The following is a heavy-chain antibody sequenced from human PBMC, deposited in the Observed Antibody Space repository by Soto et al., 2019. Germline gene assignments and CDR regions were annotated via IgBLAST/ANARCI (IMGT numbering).Heavy chain of an antibody. CDR3: ARARRGAPYYYTMDL. D-gene: IGHD3-10*01. J-gene: IGHJ6*02. CDR1: GFTFSSCA. V-gene: IGHV3-23*01. CDR2: ISGSGGIT. Sequence: GGSLRLSCIASGFTFSSCAMTWVRQAPGKGLEWVSDISGSGGITYYADSVKGRFTISRDNSKNTLNLQMNSLRADDTAVYYCARARRGAPYYYTMDLWGQGTTVTVS.